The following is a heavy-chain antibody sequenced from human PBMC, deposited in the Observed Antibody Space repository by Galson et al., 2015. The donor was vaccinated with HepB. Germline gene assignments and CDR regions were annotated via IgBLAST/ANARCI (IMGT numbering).Heavy chain of an antibody. J-gene: IGHJ4*02. D-gene: IGHD6-6*01. CDR1: GYSFAAFW. Sequence: QSGAEVKEPGESLRNSCKGSGYSFAAFWISWVRQMPGKGLEWMGRIDPGDSYTNYSPSFEGHVTVSVDKSNSTAYLQWSSLKASDTAMYYCASATGGYGSSLRVFDYWGQGTLVTVSS. CDR2: IDPGDSYT. CDR3: ASATGGYGSSLRVFDY. V-gene: IGHV5-10-1*01.